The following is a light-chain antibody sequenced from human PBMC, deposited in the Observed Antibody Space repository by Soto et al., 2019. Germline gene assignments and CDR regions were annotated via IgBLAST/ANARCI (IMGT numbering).Light chain of an antibody. V-gene: IGLV2-23*01. J-gene: IGLJ1*01. CDR3: SAYAGSNTLFV. CDR2: EGS. CDR1: SXDVGFYDL. Sequence: LTQPASVSGSPGQSITISCTGTSXDVGFYDLVSWYLQHPGQAPKLLIYEGSKRPAGVSNRFSGSKSGNTASLTISGLQAEDEADYYCSAYAGSNTLFVFGTGTKVTVL.